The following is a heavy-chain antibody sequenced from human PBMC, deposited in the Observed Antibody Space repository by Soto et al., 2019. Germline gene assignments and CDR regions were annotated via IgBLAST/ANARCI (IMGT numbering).Heavy chain of an antibody. D-gene: IGHD4-4*01. CDR1: GDSVSSNIAA. J-gene: IGHJ3*02. CDR3: ARDRSLDDYSNHDAFDI. V-gene: IGHV6-1*01. CDR2: TYYRSKWNN. Sequence: SQTLSLTCAISGDSVSSNIAAWNWIRQSPSRGLEWLGRTYYRSKWNNDYAVYVKTRITINPDTSKNQFSLQLNSVTPEDTAVYYCARDRSLDDYSNHDAFDIWGQGTMVTVSS.